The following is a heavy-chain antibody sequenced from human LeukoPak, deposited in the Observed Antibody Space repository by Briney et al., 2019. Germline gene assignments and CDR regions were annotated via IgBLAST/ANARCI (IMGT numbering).Heavy chain of an antibody. D-gene: IGHD3-22*01. V-gene: IGHV5-51*01. Sequence: GESLKISCKGSGYSFTSYWTGWVRQMPGKGLEWMGIIYPGDSDTRYSPSFQGQVTISADKSISTAYLQWSSLKASDTAMYYCARLYYYDSSGYAPFGYWGQGTLVTVSS. CDR3: ARLYYYDSSGYAPFGY. J-gene: IGHJ4*02. CDR2: IYPGDSDT. CDR1: GYSFTSYW.